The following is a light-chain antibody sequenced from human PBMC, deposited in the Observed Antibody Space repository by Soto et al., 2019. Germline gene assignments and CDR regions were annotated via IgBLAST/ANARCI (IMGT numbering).Light chain of an antibody. J-gene: IGLJ1*01. CDR3: AVWDDSLNGRYV. CDR1: SSNIGSNN. CDR2: SNN. V-gene: IGLV1-44*01. Sequence: VLTQRPAGSGTPGQRVTISCSRSSSNIGSNNVNWYQQFPGTAPKLLIYSNNQRPSGVPDRFSGSKSGTSASLAISGLQSEDEADYYCAVWDDSLNGRYVFGTGTKVTVL.